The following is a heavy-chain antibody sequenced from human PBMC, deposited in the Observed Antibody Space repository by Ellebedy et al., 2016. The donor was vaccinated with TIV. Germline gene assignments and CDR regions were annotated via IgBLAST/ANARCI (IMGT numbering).Heavy chain of an antibody. CDR3: ARSGYCSSTSCYGGPYYYYYGMDV. Sequence: SETLSLTXAVYGGSFSGYYWSWIRQPPGKGLEWIGEINHSGSTNYNPSLKSRVTISVDTSKNQFSLKLSSVTAADTAVYYCARSGYCSSTSCYGGPYYYYYGMDVWGQGTTVTVSS. D-gene: IGHD2-2*01. CDR2: INHSGST. CDR1: GGSFSGYY. V-gene: IGHV4-34*01. J-gene: IGHJ6*02.